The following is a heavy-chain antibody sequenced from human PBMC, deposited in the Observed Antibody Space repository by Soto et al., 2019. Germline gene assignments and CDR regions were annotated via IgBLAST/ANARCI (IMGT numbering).Heavy chain of an antibody. CDR2: FDPEDGET. V-gene: IGHV1-24*01. J-gene: IGHJ6*02. CDR3: ATVRFLEWFRYYYGVDV. Sequence: ASVKVSCKVSGYTHTELSMHWVRQAPGKGLEWMGGFDPEDGETIYAQKFQGRVTMTEDTSTDTAYMELSSLRSEDTAVYYCATVRFLEWFRYYYGVDVWGQGTTVTVSS. CDR1: GYTHTELS. D-gene: IGHD3-3*01.